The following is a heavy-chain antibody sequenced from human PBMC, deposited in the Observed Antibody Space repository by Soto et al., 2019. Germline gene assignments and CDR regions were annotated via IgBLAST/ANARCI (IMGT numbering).Heavy chain of an antibody. CDR2: IIPIFGTA. Sequence: GASVKVSCKASGGTFSSYAISWVRQAPGQGLEWMGGIIPIFGTANYAQKFQGRVTITADESTSTAYMELSSLRSEDTAVYYCAREAPAYCSSTSCYYYYYGMDVWGQGTTVTVSS. J-gene: IGHJ6*02. D-gene: IGHD2-2*01. V-gene: IGHV1-69*13. CDR3: AREAPAYCSSTSCYYYYYGMDV. CDR1: GGTFSSYA.